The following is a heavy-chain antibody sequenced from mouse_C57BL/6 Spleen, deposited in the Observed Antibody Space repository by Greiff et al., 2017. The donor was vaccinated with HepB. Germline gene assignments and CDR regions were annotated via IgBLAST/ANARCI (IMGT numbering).Heavy chain of an antibody. CDR1: GFTFTDYY. J-gene: IGHJ2*01. Sequence: EVKLMESGGGLVQPGGSLSLSCAASGFTFTDYYMSWVRQPPGKALEWLGFIRNKANGYTTEYSASVKGRFTISRDNSQSILYLQMNALRAEDSATYYCARFPLYYYADYWGQGTTLTVSS. D-gene: IGHD1-1*01. CDR3: ARFPLYYYADY. CDR2: IRNKANGYTT. V-gene: IGHV7-3*01.